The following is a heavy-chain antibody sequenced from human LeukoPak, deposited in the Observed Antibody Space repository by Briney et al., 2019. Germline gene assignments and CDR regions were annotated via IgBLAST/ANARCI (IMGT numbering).Heavy chain of an antibody. D-gene: IGHD3-22*01. CDR3: ARGMDSYYYDSSVAYGMDV. J-gene: IGHJ6*02. CDR1: GDSASSNSAA. Sequence: SQTLSLTCAISGDSASSNSAAWNWIRQSPSRSLEWLGRTYYRSKWYNDYAVSVKSRITINPDTSKNQFSLQLNSVTPEDTAVYYCARGMDSYYYDSSVAYGMDVWGQGTTVTVSS. CDR2: TYYRSKWYN. V-gene: IGHV6-1*01.